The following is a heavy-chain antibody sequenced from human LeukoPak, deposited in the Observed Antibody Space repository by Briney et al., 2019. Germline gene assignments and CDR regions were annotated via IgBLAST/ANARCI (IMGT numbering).Heavy chain of an antibody. CDR3: ARLGRLYSSSPGLIDY. D-gene: IGHD6-6*01. Sequence: SETLSLTCTVSGGSISTSSYYWGWIRQPPGKGLEWIGSIYYSGSTYYNPSLKSRVTISVDTSKNQFSLKLSSVTAADTAVYYCARLGRLYSSSPGLIDYWGQGTLVTVSS. CDR1: GGSISTSSYY. V-gene: IGHV4-39*01. J-gene: IGHJ4*02. CDR2: IYYSGST.